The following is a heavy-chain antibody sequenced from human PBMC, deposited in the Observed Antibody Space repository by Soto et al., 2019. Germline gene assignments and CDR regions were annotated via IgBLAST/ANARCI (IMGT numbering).Heavy chain of an antibody. Sequence: QITLKESGPTQVKPTQTLTLTCTFSGFSLSTSGVGVGWIRQPPGKALEWLAVIYWDDEKRYSPSLKNRLTITKDTSKNQVVLTLSNIDPVDTATYYCARGIGDYWGQGTLVTVSS. CDR3: ARGIGDY. CDR1: GFSLSTSGVG. V-gene: IGHV2-5*02. J-gene: IGHJ4*02. CDR2: IYWDDEK.